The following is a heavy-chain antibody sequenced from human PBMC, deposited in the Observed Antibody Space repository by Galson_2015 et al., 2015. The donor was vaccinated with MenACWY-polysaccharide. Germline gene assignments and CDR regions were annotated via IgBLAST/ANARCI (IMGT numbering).Heavy chain of an antibody. V-gene: IGHV5-51*01. Sequence: QSGAEVKKPGDSLQISCSGSGYRFPNYWIAWVRQMPGKGLEYMGIIYAGDSDTRYSPSFQGQATISVDKSISTAYLQWSGLRASDTAVYYCARRDSSTWFGWYFDLWGRGTLVTVSS. D-gene: IGHD6-13*01. CDR2: IYAGDSDT. J-gene: IGHJ2*01. CDR3: ARRDSSTWFGWYFDL. CDR1: GYRFPNYW.